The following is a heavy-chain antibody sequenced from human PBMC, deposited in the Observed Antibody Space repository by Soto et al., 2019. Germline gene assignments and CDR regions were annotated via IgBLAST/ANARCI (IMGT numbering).Heavy chain of an antibody. CDR1: GGSFSGYY. CDR3: ARLGYSSSWSPYYYYYGMDV. Sequence: SETLSLTCAVYGGSFSGYYWSWIRQHPGKGLEWIGEINHSGSTNYNPSLKIRVTISVDTSKNQFSLKLSSVPAADTAVYYCARLGYSSSWSPYYYYYGMDVWGQGTTVTVSS. V-gene: IGHV4-34*01. D-gene: IGHD6-13*01. J-gene: IGHJ6*02. CDR2: INHSGST.